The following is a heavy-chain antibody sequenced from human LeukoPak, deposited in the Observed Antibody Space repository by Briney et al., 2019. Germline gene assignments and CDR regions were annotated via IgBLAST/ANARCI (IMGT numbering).Heavy chain of an antibody. D-gene: IGHD3-16*02. J-gene: IGHJ5*01. V-gene: IGHV4-61*01. Sequence: SETLSLTCTVSGASVSSGTYFWTWIRQPPGKGLEWIGYISHSGSTNYNPSLKSRVTISLDASKNQFSLKLSSVTAADTAVYFCARSPSSYRFDYWGQRTLVTVSS. CDR1: GASVSSGTYF. CDR3: ARSPSSYRFDY. CDR2: ISHSGST.